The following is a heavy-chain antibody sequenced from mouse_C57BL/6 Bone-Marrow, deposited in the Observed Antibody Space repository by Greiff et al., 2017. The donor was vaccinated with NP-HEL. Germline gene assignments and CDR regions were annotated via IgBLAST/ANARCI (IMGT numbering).Heavy chain of an antibody. Sequence: QVQLQQPGAELVRPGSSVKLSCKASGYTFTSYWMDWVKQRPGQGLEWIGNIYPSDSETHYNQKFKDKATLTVDKSSSTAYMQLSSLTSEDSAVYYGARSSYCDCRSPHYYAMDYWGQGTSVTVSS. J-gene: IGHJ4*01. CDR1: GYTFTSYW. CDR3: ARSSYCDCRSPHYYAMDY. CDR2: IYPSDSET. D-gene: IGHD6-5*01. V-gene: IGHV1-61*01.